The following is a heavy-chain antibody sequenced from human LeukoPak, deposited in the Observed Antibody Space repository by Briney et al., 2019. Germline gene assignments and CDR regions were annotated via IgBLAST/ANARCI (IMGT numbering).Heavy chain of an antibody. J-gene: IGHJ4*02. CDR1: GFTLSSHW. CDR3: ARGLRHYWRFSVGHFDY. V-gene: IGHV3-7*04. Sequence: GGSLRLSCVASGFTLSSHWMSWVRQAPGKGLEWVANINQDGSAKYFVDSVKGRFTISRDNAKNSMYLQMNSLRAEDTAVYYCARGLRHYWRFSVGHFDYWGQGTLVTVSS. CDR2: INQDGSAK. D-gene: IGHD2-15*01.